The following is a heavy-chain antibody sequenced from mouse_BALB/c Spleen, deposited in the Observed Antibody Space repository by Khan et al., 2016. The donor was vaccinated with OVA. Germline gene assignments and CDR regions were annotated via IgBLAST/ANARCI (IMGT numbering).Heavy chain of an antibody. CDR3: ARHKTGYTLDY. CDR2: INPRTGYT. D-gene: IGHD6-1*01. Sequence: QVRLQQSGAKLARPGASVMMSCKTSGYTFTSNTMHWVKQRPGQGLEWIGYINPRTGYTNYIQHFKDKATLTADKSSSTAYMQLSSLTSEDSALYYGARHKTGYTLDYWGQGTSLTVSS. CDR1: GYTFTSNT. J-gene: IGHJ4*01. V-gene: IGHV1-4*01.